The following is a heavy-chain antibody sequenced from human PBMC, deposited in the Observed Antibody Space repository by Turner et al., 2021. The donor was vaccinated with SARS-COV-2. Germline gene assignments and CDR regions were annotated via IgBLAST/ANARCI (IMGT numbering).Heavy chain of an antibody. D-gene: IGHD5-18*01. CDR3: ASTVWLRGAFDI. CDR1: GGSISSSSYY. CDR2: IYYSGST. Sequence: QLQLQEPGPGLVKPSETLSLTCTVPGGSISSSSYYWGWIRQPPGKGLEWIGSIYYSGSTYYNPSLKSRVTTSVDTSKNQFSLKMSSVTAADTAVYYCASTVWLRGAFDIWGQGTMVTVSS. J-gene: IGHJ3*02. V-gene: IGHV4-39*01.